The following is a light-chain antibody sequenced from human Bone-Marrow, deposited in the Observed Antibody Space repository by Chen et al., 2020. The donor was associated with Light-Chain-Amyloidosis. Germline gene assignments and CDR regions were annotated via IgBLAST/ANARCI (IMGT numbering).Light chain of an antibody. Sequence: QLVVTQSPSASASLGASVKLTCPLSSGHSNYAVAWHQQQPEKGPRYLMKLNSDVSHNKGDGIPDRFSGSSSGAERYLNISSLQSEDEADYFCQTWGTGIQVFGGGTKLTVL. J-gene: IGLJ3*02. CDR3: QTWGTGIQV. CDR1: SGHSNYA. CDR2: LNSDVSH. V-gene: IGLV4-69*01.